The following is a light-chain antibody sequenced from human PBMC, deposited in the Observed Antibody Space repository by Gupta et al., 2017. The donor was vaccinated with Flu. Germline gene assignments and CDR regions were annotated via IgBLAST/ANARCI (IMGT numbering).Light chain of an antibody. CDR1: QSVNSSY. J-gene: IGKJ3*01. V-gene: IGKV3-20*01. CDR3: QQYGSSIIIT. Sequence: TLSLSPGERATVTFRASQSVNSSYLAWYQQKTGEAPRILIYGASSRATGMPDRFSGSGSGTDVTRTSSRLEPEDVAVYYCQQYGSSIIITFGHGTKLEIK. CDR2: GAS.